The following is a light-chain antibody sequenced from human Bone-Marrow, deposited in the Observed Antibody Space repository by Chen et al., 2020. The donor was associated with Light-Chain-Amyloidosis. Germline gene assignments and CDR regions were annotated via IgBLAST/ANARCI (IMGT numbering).Light chain of an antibody. J-gene: IGLJ2*01. CDR3: YSAADNNVV. CDR2: KDS. Sequence: SYELTQPSSVSVSPGQTARITCSGDVLAKKYARWFQQKPGQAPVLVIYKDSERPSGIPERFSGSSSGTTVTLTISGAQDEDEADYYCYSAADNNVVFGGGTKLTVL. CDR1: VLAKKY. V-gene: IGLV3-27*01.